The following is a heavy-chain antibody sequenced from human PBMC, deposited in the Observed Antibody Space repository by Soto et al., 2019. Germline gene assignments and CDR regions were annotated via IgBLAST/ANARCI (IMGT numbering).Heavy chain of an antibody. V-gene: IGHV3-33*06. CDR3: AKSAAPGFGATDYLDY. Sequence: GGSLRLSCAASGFTFSSYGMHWVRQAPGKGLEWVAVIWYDGSNKYYADSVKGRFTISRDNSKNTLYLQMNSLRAEDTAVYYCAKSAAPGFGATDYLDYWGQGTLVTVSS. CDR1: GFTFSSYG. D-gene: IGHD3-16*01. CDR2: IWYDGSNK. J-gene: IGHJ4*02.